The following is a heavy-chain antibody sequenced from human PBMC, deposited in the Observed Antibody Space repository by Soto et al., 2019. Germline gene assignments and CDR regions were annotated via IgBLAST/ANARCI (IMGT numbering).Heavy chain of an antibody. CDR1: GGPINHDY. CDR3: ANLRDCYGTTCYSGDFDP. J-gene: IGHJ5*02. CDR2: IYYSGRT. D-gene: IGHD2-15*01. Sequence: SEALSLSCTVSGGPINHDYWSWIRQPPGKGLEWIGDIYYSGRTSYNPSLKRRVTISVDTSKNQFSLKLSSVTAADTAVYYCANLRDCYGTTCYSGDFDPRGQGPLVT. V-gene: IGHV4-59*08.